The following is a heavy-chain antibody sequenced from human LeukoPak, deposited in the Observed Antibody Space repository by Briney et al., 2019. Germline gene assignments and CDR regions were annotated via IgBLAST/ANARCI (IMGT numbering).Heavy chain of an antibody. Sequence: GGSLRLSCAASGLTFSSYAMSWVRQAPGKGLEWVSAISGSGGSTYYADSVKGRFTISRDNSKNTLYLQMNSLRAEDTAVYYCATLLYSSSWYRYFDYWGQGTLVTVSS. CDR3: ATLLYSSSWYRYFDY. CDR2: ISGSGGST. V-gene: IGHV3-23*01. CDR1: GLTFSSYA. D-gene: IGHD6-13*01. J-gene: IGHJ4*02.